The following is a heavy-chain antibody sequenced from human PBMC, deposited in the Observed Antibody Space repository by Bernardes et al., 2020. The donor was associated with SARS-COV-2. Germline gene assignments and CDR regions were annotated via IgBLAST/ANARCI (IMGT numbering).Heavy chain of an antibody. CDR2: MNPNSGNT. Sequence: ASVKVSCMASGYTFTSYDINWVRQATGQGLEWVGWMNPNSGNTGYAQKLQGRVTMTTDTSTSTAYMELRSLRSDDTAVYYCARDPDSSGYYYGPEYFQHWGQGTLVTVSS. CDR3: ARDPDSSGYYYGPEYFQH. J-gene: IGHJ1*01. CDR1: GYTFTSYD. D-gene: IGHD3-22*01. V-gene: IGHV1-8*01.